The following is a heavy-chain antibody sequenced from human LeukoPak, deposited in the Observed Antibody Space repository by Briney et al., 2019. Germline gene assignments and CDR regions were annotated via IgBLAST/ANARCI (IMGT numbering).Heavy chain of an antibody. CDR2: ISSSGTTI. CDR1: GFTFSSYS. CDR3: ARGSWGTDY. J-gene: IGHJ4*02. Sequence: GGSLRLSCAASGFTFSSYSMNWVRQAPGKGLEWVSYISSSGTTIYYADSVKGRFTISRDNARNSLYLQMNSLRAEDTAVYYCARGSWGTDYWGQGTLVTVSS. D-gene: IGHD3-16*01. V-gene: IGHV3-48*04.